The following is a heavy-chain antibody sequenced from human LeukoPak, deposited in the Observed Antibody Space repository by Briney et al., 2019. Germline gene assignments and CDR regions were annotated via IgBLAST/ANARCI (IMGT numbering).Heavy chain of an antibody. D-gene: IGHD3-22*01. CDR3: ARDDSSGPGAAFDI. Sequence: PSETLSLTCSVSGVLISSSGNFYWGWIRQVPGKGLEWIGSVYYTGYSYDNPSLKSRVTISVDTSKNQFSLKLSSVTAADTAVYYCARDDSSGPGAAFDIWGQGTMVTVSS. CDR1: GVLISSSGNFY. CDR2: VYYTGYS. V-gene: IGHV4-39*07. J-gene: IGHJ3*02.